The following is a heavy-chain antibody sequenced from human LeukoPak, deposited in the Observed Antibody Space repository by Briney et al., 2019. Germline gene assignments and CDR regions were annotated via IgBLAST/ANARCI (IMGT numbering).Heavy chain of an antibody. CDR3: ARAFGGWSDY. V-gene: IGHV3-7*01. CDR2: IKQDGSEK. CDR1: GFTFSSYA. J-gene: IGHJ4*02. D-gene: IGHD6-19*01. Sequence: GGSLRLSCAASGFTFSSYAMSWVRQAPGKGLEWVANIKQDGSEKYYVDSVKGRFTISRDNAKNSLYLQMNSLRAEDTAVYYCARAFGGWSDYWGQGTLVTVSS.